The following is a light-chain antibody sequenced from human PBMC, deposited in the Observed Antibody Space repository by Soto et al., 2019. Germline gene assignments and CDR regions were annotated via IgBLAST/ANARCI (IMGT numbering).Light chain of an antibody. CDR1: SSDVGSYNY. V-gene: IGLV2-14*01. Sequence: QSVLTQPASVSGSPGQSITISCTGTSSDVGSYNYVSWYQQLPGTAPKLIIYDISNRPSGVSDRFSGPKSGTSATLGITGLQTGDEADYYCGTWDSSLSAYVFGTGTKVTVL. J-gene: IGLJ1*01. CDR2: DIS. CDR3: GTWDSSLSAYV.